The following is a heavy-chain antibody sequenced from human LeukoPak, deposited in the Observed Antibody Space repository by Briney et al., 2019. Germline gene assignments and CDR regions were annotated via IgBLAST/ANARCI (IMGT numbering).Heavy chain of an antibody. J-gene: IGHJ4*02. CDR3: ARSYYYDSSGYYDY. V-gene: IGHV3-23*01. D-gene: IGHD3-22*01. Sequence: PGGSLRLSCVASGFTFSTFPMSWVRQSPEKGLEWVSAISSGGATYYPDSVKGRFTISRDNSKNTLYLQMNSLRAEDTAVYYCARSYYYDSSGYYDYWGQGTLVTVSS. CDR1: GFTFSTFP. CDR2: ISSGGAT.